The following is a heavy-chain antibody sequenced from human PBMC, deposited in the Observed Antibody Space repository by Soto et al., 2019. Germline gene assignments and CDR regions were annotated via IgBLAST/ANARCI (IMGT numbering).Heavy chain of an antibody. D-gene: IGHD3-10*01. CDR2: ISSRSSSYI. CDR3: ARVWTLFYYGMDV. V-gene: IGHV3-21*01. Sequence: GGSLRLSCAASGFTFSSYSMNWVRQAPGKGLEWVSSISSRSSSYIYYAESVKGRFTISRDNAKNSLYLQVNSLRAEDTAVYYCARVWTLFYYGMDVWGQGTTVTVSS. J-gene: IGHJ6*02. CDR1: GFTFSSYS.